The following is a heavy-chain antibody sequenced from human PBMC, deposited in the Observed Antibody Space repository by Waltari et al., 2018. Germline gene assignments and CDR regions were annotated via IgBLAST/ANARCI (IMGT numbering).Heavy chain of an antibody. D-gene: IGHD1-26*01. CDR1: GYTFTDHY. CDR2: MNSNSGGT. V-gene: IGHV1-2*06. CDR3: AGDFRGGSYHFDY. Sequence: QVQLVQSGAEVKKHGASVKVTCKASGYTFTDHYMHWVRQAPGQGLEWRGRMNSNSGGTNYAQKLQGRFTRTTDTAWNTVYMERARLISDDTAVYYCAGDFRGGSYHFDYWCQGTLVTVSS. J-gene: IGHJ4*02.